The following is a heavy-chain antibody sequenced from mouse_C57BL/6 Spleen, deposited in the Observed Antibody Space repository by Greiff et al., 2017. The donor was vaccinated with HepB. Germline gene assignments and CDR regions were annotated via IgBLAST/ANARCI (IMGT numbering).Heavy chain of an antibody. CDR3: ARHYDYDEGIAY. CDR2: IDPSDSYT. D-gene: IGHD2-4*01. Sequence: VQLQQSGAELVMPGASVKLSCKASGYTFTSYWMHWVKQRPGQGLEWIGEIDPSDSYTNYNQKFKGKSTLTVDKSSSTAYMQLSSLTSEDSAVYYCARHYDYDEGIAYWGQGTLVTVSA. J-gene: IGHJ3*01. V-gene: IGHV1-69*01. CDR1: GYTFTSYW.